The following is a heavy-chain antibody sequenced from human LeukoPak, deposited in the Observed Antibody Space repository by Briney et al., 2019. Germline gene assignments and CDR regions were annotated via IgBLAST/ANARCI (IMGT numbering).Heavy chain of an antibody. CDR2: INHSGST. Sequence: PSETLSLTCAVYGGSFSGYYWSWIRQPPGKGLEWIGEINHSGSTNYNPSLKSRVTTSVDTSKNQFSLRLSSVTAADTAVYYCARDNWKCFDYWGQGTLVTVSS. D-gene: IGHD1-20*01. CDR3: ARDNWKCFDY. J-gene: IGHJ4*02. CDR1: GGSFSGYY. V-gene: IGHV4-34*01.